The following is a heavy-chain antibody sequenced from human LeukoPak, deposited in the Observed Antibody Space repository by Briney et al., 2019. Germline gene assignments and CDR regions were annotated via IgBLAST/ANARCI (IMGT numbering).Heavy chain of an antibody. V-gene: IGHV4-39*01. CDR2: IYYSGST. Sequence: SETLSLTCTVSGGSISSSSYYWGWIRQPPGKGLEWIGSIYYSGSTYYNPSLKSRVTISVDTSKNQFSLKLSSVTAADTAVYYCARHTLTSFDCWGQGTLVTVSS. D-gene: IGHD4/OR15-4a*01. CDR3: ARHTLTSFDC. J-gene: IGHJ4*02. CDR1: GGSISSSSYY.